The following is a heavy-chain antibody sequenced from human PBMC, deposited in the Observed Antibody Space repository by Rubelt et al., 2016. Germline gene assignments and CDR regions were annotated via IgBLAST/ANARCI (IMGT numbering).Heavy chain of an antibody. J-gene: IGHJ5*02. Sequence: QVQLVQSGAEVKKPGASVKVSCKASGYTFTSYGISWVRQAPGQGLEWMGWISAYNGNTNYEQKLQGRVTVTTDTATSTGYMGLRSLRSDDTAVYYCARVMITFGGVIEVGWFDPWGQGTLVTVSS. V-gene: IGHV1-18*01. D-gene: IGHD3-16*02. CDR1: GYTFTSYG. CDR2: ISAYNGNT. CDR3: ARVMITFGGVIEVGWFDP.